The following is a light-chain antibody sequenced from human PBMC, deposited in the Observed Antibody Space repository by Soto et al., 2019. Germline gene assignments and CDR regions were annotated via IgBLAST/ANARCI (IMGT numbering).Light chain of an antibody. CDR1: QDISKY. J-gene: IGKJ3*01. V-gene: IGKV1-33*01. CDR3: QQYDNLLFT. Sequence: DIQMTQSPSSLSAAVGDRVTITCQASQDISKYLHWYQQKPGKAPKLLIYDASNFEAGVPSRFSGSGSGTDFTFTISSLQPEDIATYYCQQYDNLLFTFGPGTKVDIK. CDR2: DAS.